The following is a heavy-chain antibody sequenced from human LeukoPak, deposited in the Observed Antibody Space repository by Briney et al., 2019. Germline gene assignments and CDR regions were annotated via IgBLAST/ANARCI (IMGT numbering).Heavy chain of an antibody. J-gene: IGHJ4*02. D-gene: IGHD6-19*01. Sequence: SGTLSLPCVVSGGSISGSDWWSWVRQPPGKGLEWIGEIYHSGSTNYNPSLKSRVTISVDKSKNQFSLKLSSVTAADTAVYYCVRAAAVSGHFDYWGQGTLVTVSS. CDR2: IYHSGST. CDR3: VRAAAVSGHFDY. CDR1: GGSISGSDW. V-gene: IGHV4-4*02.